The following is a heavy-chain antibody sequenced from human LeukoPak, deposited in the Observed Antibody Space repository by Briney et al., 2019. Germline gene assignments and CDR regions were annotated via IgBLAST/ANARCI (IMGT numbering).Heavy chain of an antibody. Sequence: PGGSLRLSCAASSFTISDYSMHWVRQAPGKGLEWISYISGRSSTIYYADSLRGRFTISSDNTKNSMYLQMSSLRAEDTAMYYCARHRLTSGSYFFDYWGQGTLVTVSS. CDR2: ISGRSSTI. D-gene: IGHD1-26*01. V-gene: IGHV3-48*01. CDR3: ARHRLTSGSYFFDY. J-gene: IGHJ4*02. CDR1: SFTISDYS.